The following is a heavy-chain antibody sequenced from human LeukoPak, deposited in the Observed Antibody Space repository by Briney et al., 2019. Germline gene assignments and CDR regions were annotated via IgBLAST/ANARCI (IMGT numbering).Heavy chain of an antibody. CDR1: GGSISSGGYY. CDR3: ARDLGDFDAFDI. CDR2: IYYSGST. D-gene: IGHD2-21*02. V-gene: IGHV4-31*03. Sequence: SETLSLTCTVSGGSISSGGYYWSWIRQHPGKGLEWIGYIYYSGSTYYNPSLKSRVTISVDTSKNQFSLKLSSVTAADTAVYYCARDLGDFDAFDIWGQGTMVTVSS. J-gene: IGHJ3*02.